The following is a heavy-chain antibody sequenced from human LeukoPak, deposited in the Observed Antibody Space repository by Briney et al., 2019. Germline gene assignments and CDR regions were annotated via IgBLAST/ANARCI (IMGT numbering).Heavy chain of an antibody. V-gene: IGHV3-48*01. CDR1: GFTFSSYS. J-gene: IGHJ6*03. CDR3: AGRRIYFGSGSYSSYMDV. CDR2: ISSSSTI. Sequence: PGGSLRLSCAASGFTFSSYSMNWVRQAPGKGLEWVSYISSSSTIYCADSVKGRFTISRDNAKNSLYVQMNSLRAEDTAVYYCAGRRIYFGSGSYSSYMDVWGKGTTVTVSS. D-gene: IGHD3-10*01.